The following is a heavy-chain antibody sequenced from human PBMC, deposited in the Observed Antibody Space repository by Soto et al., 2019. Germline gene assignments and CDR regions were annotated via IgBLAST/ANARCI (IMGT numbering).Heavy chain of an antibody. J-gene: IGHJ2*01. CDR2: IIPIFGTA. D-gene: IGHD3-22*01. V-gene: IGHV1-69*13. CDR3: ARDYYYDSSGYHDWYFDV. CDR1: GGTFSSYA. Sequence: GASVKVSCKASGGTFSSYAISWVRQAPGQGLEWMGGIIPIFGTANYAQKFQGRVTITADESTSTAYMELSSLRSEDTAVYYCARDYYYDSSGYHDWYFDVWGRGTLVTVSS.